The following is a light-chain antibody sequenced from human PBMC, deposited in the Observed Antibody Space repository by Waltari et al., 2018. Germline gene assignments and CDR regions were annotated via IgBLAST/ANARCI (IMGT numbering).Light chain of an antibody. CDR1: QNITGSW. CDR2: VAS. V-gene: IGKV3-20*01. J-gene: IGKJ4*01. CDR3: QQYDGSVVT. Sequence: EIVLTQSPGTLSVSPGERVTVSCRASQNITGSWLTLYHQKPSHAPWLLIYVASNRAPGIPDRFSGSGSGTDFTLTISRLEPEDSAVYYCQQYDGSVVTFGGGTKVEIK.